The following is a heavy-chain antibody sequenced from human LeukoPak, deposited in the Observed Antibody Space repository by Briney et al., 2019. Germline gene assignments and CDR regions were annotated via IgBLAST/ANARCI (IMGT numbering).Heavy chain of an antibody. D-gene: IGHD2/OR15-2a*01. CDR2: IEQDGSEI. J-gene: IGHJ3*02. CDR1: GFTFGDYW. Sequence: GGSLRLSCVGSGFTFGDYWMSWVRQAPGKGLEWVANIEQDGSEINYVDSVKGRFTISRDNAKNSLYLQMNSLRVEDTAVFYCVPEYFALDIWGQGTMVSVSS. V-gene: IGHV3-7*01. CDR3: VPEYFALDI.